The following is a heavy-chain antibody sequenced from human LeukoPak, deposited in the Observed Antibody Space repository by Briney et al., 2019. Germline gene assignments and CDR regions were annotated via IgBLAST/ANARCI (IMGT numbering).Heavy chain of an antibody. V-gene: IGHV3-23*01. CDR1: GFTFSSYA. CDR2: ISGSGGST. J-gene: IGHJ4*02. CDR3: ATRAGVFGELYDG. Sequence: GGSLRLSCAASGFTFSSYAMSWVRQAPGKGLEWVSAISGSGGSTYYADSVKGRFTISRDNSKNTLYLQMNSLRAEDTAVYYFATRAGVFGELYDGGGQGTLVTVSS. D-gene: IGHD3-10*01.